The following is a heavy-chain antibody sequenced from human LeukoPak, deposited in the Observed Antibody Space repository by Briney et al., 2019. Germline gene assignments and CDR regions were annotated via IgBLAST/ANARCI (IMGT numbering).Heavy chain of an antibody. CDR2: VKRDGSEK. CDR3: ARGGGAVDY. D-gene: IGHD3-10*01. J-gene: IGHJ4*02. V-gene: IGHV3-7*01. Sequence: GGSLRLSCAASGFTFSDYWTTWVRQAPGKGLEWVANVKRDGSEKYYVDSVKGRFTISRDDAKNSLYLQMNSLRAEDTAAYYCARGGGAVDYWGQGTLVTVSS. CDR1: GFTFSDYW.